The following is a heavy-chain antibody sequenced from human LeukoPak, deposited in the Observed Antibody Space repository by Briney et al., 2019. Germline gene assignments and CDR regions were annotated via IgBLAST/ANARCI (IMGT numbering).Heavy chain of an antibody. D-gene: IGHD3-22*01. CDR1: GFTFDDYS. CDR3: AKDGGFGYYYDSSGYYDY. J-gene: IGHJ4*02. Sequence: GRSLRLSCAASGFTFDDYSTHWVRQAAGEGREWVSGISWKSGSIGYADSVKGRFTISRDNAKNSLYLQMNSLRAEDMALYYCAKDGGFGYYYDSSGYYDYWGQGTLVTVSS. V-gene: IGHV3-9*03. CDR2: ISWKSGSI.